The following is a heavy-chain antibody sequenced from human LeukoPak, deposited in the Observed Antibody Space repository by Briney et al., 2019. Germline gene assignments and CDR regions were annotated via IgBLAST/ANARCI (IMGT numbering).Heavy chain of an antibody. V-gene: IGHV4-4*07. J-gene: IGHJ6*03. CDR3: ARVRTQPDYYMDV. Sequence: SETLSLTCTVSGGSISSYYWSWLRQPAGKGLEWIGRIYTSGSTNYNPSLTSRVTMSVDTSKNQFSLKLSSVTAADTAVYYCARVRTQPDYYMDVWGKGTTVTVS. D-gene: IGHD1-7*01. CDR1: GGSISSYY. CDR2: IYTSGST.